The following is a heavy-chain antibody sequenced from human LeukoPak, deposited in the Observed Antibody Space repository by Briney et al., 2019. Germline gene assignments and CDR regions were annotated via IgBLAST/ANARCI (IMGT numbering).Heavy chain of an antibody. CDR3: ARDQLRYYGSNNYYSDMDF. CDR2: ISAYNGGT. V-gene: IGHV1-18*01. Sequence: ASVKVSCKASGYTFTSYAIAWVRPAPGQGLEWMGWISAYNGGTNYAQKFRGRVTMTTDTSTNTGYMELRSLRSDDTAVYFCARDQLRYYGSNNYYSDMDFWGQGTTVTVSS. J-gene: IGHJ6*02. D-gene: IGHD3-10*01. CDR1: GYTFTSYA.